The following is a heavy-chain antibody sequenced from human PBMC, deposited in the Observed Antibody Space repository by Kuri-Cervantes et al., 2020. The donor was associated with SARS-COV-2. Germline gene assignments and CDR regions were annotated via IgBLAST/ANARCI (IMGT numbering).Heavy chain of an antibody. CDR3: ARVLQYSSSSRVRYGMDV. CDR2: INHSGST. CDR1: GGSFSGYY. J-gene: IGHJ6*02. Sequence: SQTLSLTCAVYGGSFSGYYWSWIRQPPGKGLEWIGEINHSGSTNYNASLKSRVTISVDTSKNQFSLKLSSVTAADTAVYYCARVLQYSSSSRVRYGMDVWGQGTTVTVSS. D-gene: IGHD6-6*01. V-gene: IGHV4-34*01.